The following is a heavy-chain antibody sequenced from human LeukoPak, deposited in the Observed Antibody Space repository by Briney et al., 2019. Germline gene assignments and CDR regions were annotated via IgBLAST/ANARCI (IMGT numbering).Heavy chain of an antibody. CDR2: INNDGSET. CDR3: AREGVRGGGYDY. V-gene: IGHV3-74*01. J-gene: IGHJ4*02. Sequence: GGSLRLSCAVSGFTFSTYWMHWVRQAPGKGLVWISRINNDGSETRYADSVKGRFTISRDNAKNTLYLQMNSLRAEDTAVYCCAREGVRGGGYDYWGQGALVSVSS. D-gene: IGHD3-16*01. CDR1: GFTFSTYW.